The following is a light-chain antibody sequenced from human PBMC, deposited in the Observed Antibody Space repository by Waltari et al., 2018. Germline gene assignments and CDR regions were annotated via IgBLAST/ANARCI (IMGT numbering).Light chain of an antibody. CDR3: QTWVTGIRVI. CDR1: SGHSTSP. V-gene: IGLV4-69*01. CDR2: VDSGGSY. Sequence: QLVLTQSPSASASLGASVTLTCTLSSGHSTSPIARHQHQPDKGPRYLMKVDSGGSYTKGDGISDRFSGSSSGTERYLTISSLQSDDEADYYCQTWVTGIRVIFGGGTKLTVL. J-gene: IGLJ2*01.